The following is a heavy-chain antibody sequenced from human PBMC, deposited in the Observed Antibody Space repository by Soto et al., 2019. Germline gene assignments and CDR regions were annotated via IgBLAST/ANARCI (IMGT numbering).Heavy chain of an antibody. D-gene: IGHD4-4*01. CDR2: ISSSSSYI. V-gene: IGHV3-21*01. CDR1: GFTFSSYS. CDR3: ARDRLQYGFDP. Sequence: GGSLRLSCAASGFTFSSYSMNWFRQAPGKGLEWVSSISSSSSYIYYADSVKGRFTISRDNAKNSLYLQMNSLRAEDTAVYYCARDRLQYGFDPWGQGTLVTVSS. J-gene: IGHJ5*02.